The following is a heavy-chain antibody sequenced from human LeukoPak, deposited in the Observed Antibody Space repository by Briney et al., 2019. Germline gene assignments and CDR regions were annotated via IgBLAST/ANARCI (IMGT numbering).Heavy chain of an antibody. J-gene: IGHJ4*02. CDR1: GGSISSYY. CDR3: ARAAYSSSWYLYYFDY. Sequence: SETLSLTCTVSGGSISSYYWSWIRQPPGKGLEWIGYIYYSGSTNYNPSLKSRVTISVDTSKNQFSLKLSSVTAADTAVYYCARAAYSSSWYLYYFDYWGQGTLVTVSS. V-gene: IGHV4-59*01. D-gene: IGHD6-13*01. CDR2: IYYSGST.